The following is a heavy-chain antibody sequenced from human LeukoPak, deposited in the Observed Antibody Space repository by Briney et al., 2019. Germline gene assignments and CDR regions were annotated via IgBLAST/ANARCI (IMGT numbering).Heavy chain of an antibody. CDR2: INPNSGGT. V-gene: IGHV1-2*04. CDR3: ARVLDSSSWGLDY. D-gene: IGHD6-13*01. CDR1: GYTFTGYY. J-gene: IGHJ4*02. Sequence: ASVKVSCKASGYTFTGYYMHWVRQAPGQGLEWMGWINPNSGGTNYAQKFQGWVTMTRDTSISTAYMELSRLRSDDTAMYYCARVLDSSSWGLDYWGQGTLVTVSS.